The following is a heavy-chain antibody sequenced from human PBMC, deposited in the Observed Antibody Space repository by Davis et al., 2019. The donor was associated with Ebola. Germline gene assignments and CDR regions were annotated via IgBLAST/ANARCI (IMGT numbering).Heavy chain of an antibody. V-gene: IGHV1-18*04. Sequence: ASVKVSCKSSGYTFTSYGLVRVRQAPGLGLEWMGWISGFNTNTNFAQKFQGRVTVSKDTSTNTAYMDLRSLISDDTAIYYCARAPNYDVLTGTSSYYFDYWGQGTLVTVSS. J-gene: IGHJ4*02. D-gene: IGHD3-9*01. CDR1: GYTFTSYG. CDR3: ARAPNYDVLTGTSSYYFDY. CDR2: ISGFNTNT.